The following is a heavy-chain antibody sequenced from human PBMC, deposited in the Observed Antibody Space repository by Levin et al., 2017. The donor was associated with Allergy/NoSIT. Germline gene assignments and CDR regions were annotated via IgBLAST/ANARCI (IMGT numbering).Heavy chain of an antibody. V-gene: IGHV1-2*06. Sequence: GESLKISCKASGYTFTGYYMHWVRQAPGQGLEWMGRINPNSGGTNYAQKFQGRVTMTRDTSISTAYMELSRLRSDDTAVYYCARVNPTTAGYFDYWGQGTLVTVSS. J-gene: IGHJ4*02. CDR1: GYTFTGYY. CDR2: INPNSGGT. CDR3: ARVNPTTAGYFDY. D-gene: IGHD4-17*01.